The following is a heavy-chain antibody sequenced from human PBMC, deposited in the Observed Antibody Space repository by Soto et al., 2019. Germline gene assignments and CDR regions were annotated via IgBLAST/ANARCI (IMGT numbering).Heavy chain of an antibody. CDR2: IFYSGST. CDR3: AREKVYSGNLRGPLY. Sequence: QVQLQESGPGLVKPSQTLSLTCTVSGGSISSGDYYWTWIRQPPGKGLEWIGYIFYSGSTNYNPSLKSRLIISIDTSKNQFSLNLSSVSVADTAVYYCAREKVYSGNLRGPLYWGQGILVAVSS. D-gene: IGHD4-4*01. V-gene: IGHV4-30-4*01. J-gene: IGHJ4*02. CDR1: GGSISSGDYY.